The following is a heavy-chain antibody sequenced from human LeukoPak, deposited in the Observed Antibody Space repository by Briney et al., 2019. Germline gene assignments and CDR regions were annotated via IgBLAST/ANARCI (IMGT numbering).Heavy chain of an antibody. CDR1: GFTFSSYA. Sequence: GGSLRLSCAASGFTFSSYAVSWVRQAPGEGLEYVSAISSNGGDTYYANSVKGRFTFSRDNSKNMLYLQMGSLRPEDMAVYYCARERGSSGWTFDYWGQGTLVTVSS. V-gene: IGHV3-64*01. D-gene: IGHD6-19*01. CDR3: ARERGSSGWTFDY. CDR2: ISSNGGDT. J-gene: IGHJ4*02.